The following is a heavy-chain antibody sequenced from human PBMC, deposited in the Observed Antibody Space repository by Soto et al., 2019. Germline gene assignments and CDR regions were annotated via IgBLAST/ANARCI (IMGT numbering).Heavy chain of an antibody. CDR1: GYIFTTYW. Sequence: PGESLKISCQGFGYIFTTYWIGWVRQMPGKGLEWMGIIYPGDSDTRYSPSFQGRVTISADKSITTAYLQWSSLEASDTAMYYCARRYGRYFDYWGQGSLVIVSS. J-gene: IGHJ4*02. V-gene: IGHV5-51*01. CDR3: ARRYGRYFDY. D-gene: IGHD5-18*01. CDR2: IYPGDSDT.